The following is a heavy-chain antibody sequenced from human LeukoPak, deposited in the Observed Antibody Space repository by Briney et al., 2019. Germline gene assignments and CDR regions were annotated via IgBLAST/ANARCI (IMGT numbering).Heavy chain of an antibody. Sequence: ASETLSLTCTVSGGSISSYYWSWIRLPPGRGLEWIGCIYYSGSTNYNPSLKSRVTISVDTSKNQFSLKLSSVTAADTAVYYCARDPAYSSILAGSDYWGQGTLVTVSS. V-gene: IGHV4-59*01. CDR1: GGSISSYY. CDR2: IYYSGST. J-gene: IGHJ4*02. D-gene: IGHD6-13*01. CDR3: ARDPAYSSILAGSDY.